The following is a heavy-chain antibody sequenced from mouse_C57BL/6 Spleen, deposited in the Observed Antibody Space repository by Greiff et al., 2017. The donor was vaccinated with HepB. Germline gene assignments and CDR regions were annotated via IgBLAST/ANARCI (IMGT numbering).Heavy chain of an antibody. V-gene: IGHV5-4*01. J-gene: IGHJ4*01. CDR3: ARDGGATMVTTREYYAMDY. CDR1: GFTFSSYA. CDR2: ISDGGSYT. D-gene: IGHD2-2*01. Sequence: EVQLVESGGGLVKPGGSLKLSCAASGFTFSSYAMSWVRQTPEKRLEWVATISDGGSYTYYPDNVKGRFTISRDNAKNNLYLQMSHLKSEDTAMYYCARDGGATMVTTREYYAMDYWGQGTSVTVSS.